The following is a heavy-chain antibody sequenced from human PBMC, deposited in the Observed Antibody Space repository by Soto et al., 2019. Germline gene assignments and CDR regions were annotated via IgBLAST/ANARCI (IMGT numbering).Heavy chain of an antibody. CDR3: ARKVLGSTSRPDWWYFDL. V-gene: IGHV3-23*01. J-gene: IGHJ2*01. CDR2: ISGGGDRT. D-gene: IGHD2-2*01. Sequence: EVQLLESGGVLVQPGGSLRLSCVGSGFTFINYAMNWVRQTPGKGLEWVSGISGGGDRTFDADSVKCRFTISRDNSKTTVNLQMMSLRADDTAVYYCARKVLGSTSRPDWWYFDLWGRGTVVTVSS. CDR1: GFTFINYA.